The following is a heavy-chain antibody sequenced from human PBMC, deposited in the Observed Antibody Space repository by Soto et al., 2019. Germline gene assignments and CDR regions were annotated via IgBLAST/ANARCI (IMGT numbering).Heavy chain of an antibody. J-gene: IGHJ4*02. D-gene: IGHD2-21*02. CDR3: ARRLDY. CDR2: ISRGTNII. CDR1: GFTFTDDT. Sequence: PGGSLRLSCAASGFTFTDDTMNWVRQAPGKGLEWVAYISRGTNIIYYADSVKGRFTISRDNAKSSLYLQMNSLRAEDTAVYYCARRLDYWGRGTLVTVSS. V-gene: IGHV3-48*01.